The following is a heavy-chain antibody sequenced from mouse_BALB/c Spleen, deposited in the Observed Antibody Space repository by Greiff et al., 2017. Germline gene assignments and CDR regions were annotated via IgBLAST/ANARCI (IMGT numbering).Heavy chain of an antibody. CDR2: ISNGGGST. V-gene: IGHV5-12-2*01. Sequence: EVQGVESGGGLVQPGGSLKLSCAASGFTFSSYTMSWVRQTPEKRLEWVAYISNGGGSTYYPDTVKGRFTISRDNAKNTLYLQMSSLKSEDTAMYYCARHELGFAYWGQGTLVTVSA. CDR3: ARHELGFAY. CDR1: GFTFSSYT. D-gene: IGHD4-1*01. J-gene: IGHJ3*01.